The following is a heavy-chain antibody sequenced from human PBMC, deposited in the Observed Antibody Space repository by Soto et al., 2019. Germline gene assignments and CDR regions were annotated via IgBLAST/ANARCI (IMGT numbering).Heavy chain of an antibody. CDR3: ASAPSARTSTYTRVPYGSGRRNWFDP. D-gene: IGHD3-10*01. J-gene: IGHJ5*02. V-gene: IGHV4-34*01. CDR1: GGSFSGYY. Sequence: SETLSLTCAVYGGSFSGYYWSWIRQPPGKGLEWIGEINHSGSTNYNPSLKSRVTISVDTSKNQFSLKLSSVTAADTAVYYCASAPSARTSTYTRVPYGSGRRNWFDPWGQGTLVTVSS. CDR2: INHSGST.